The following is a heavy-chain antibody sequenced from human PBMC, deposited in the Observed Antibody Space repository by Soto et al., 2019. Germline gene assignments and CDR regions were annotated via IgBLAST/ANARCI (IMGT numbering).Heavy chain of an antibody. J-gene: IGHJ6*02. D-gene: IGHD2-2*01. CDR3: TTDIVVVPAAILRYLENYGMDV. CDR2: IKSKTDGGTT. Sequence: GGSLRLSCAASGFTFSNAWMNWVRQAPGKGLEWVGRIKSKTDGGTTDYAAPVKGRFTISRDDSKNTLYLQMNSLKTEDTAVYYCTTDIVVVPAAILRYLENYGMDVWGQGTTVTVSS. V-gene: IGHV3-15*07. CDR1: GFTFSNAW.